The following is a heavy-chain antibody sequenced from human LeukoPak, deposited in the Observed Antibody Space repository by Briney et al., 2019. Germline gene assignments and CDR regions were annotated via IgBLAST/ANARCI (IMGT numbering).Heavy chain of an antibody. CDR2: INHSGST. D-gene: IGHD6-13*01. CDR3: ARGGYSSSWSRYYYYYYGMDV. V-gene: IGHV4-34*01. J-gene: IGHJ6*04. CDR1: GGSFSGYY. Sequence: KPSETLSLTRAVYGGSFSGYYWSWIRQPPGKGLEWIGEINHSGSTNYNPSLKSRVTISVDTPKNQFSLKLSSVTAADTAVYYCARGGYSSSWSRYYYYYYGMDVWGKGTTVTVSS.